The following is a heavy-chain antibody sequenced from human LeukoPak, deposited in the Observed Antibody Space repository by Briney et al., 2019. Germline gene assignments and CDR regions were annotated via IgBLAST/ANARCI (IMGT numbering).Heavy chain of an antibody. D-gene: IGHD6-19*01. Sequence: SETLSLTCTVSGGSISSSSYYWSWIRQPAGKGLEWIGRIYTSGSTNYNPSLKSRVTISVDTSKNQFSLKLSSVTAADTAVYYCARVGSSGWYVGNWFDPWGQGTLVTVSS. J-gene: IGHJ5*02. CDR2: IYTSGST. CDR3: ARVGSSGWYVGNWFDP. V-gene: IGHV4-61*02. CDR1: GGSISSSSYY.